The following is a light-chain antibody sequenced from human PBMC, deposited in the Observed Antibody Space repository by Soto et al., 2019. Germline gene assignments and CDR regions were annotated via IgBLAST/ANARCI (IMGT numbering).Light chain of an antibody. Sequence: QSVLTQPPSASGSPGQSVAISCTGTSSDVGGYDYVSWYQQHPGKAPKLMIYEVTIRPSGVSDRFSGSKSGNTASLTVSGLQAEDEADYYCSSYAGSSNVFGTGTKVTVL. CDR2: EVT. CDR1: SSDVGGYDY. CDR3: SSYAGSSNV. J-gene: IGLJ1*01. V-gene: IGLV2-8*01.